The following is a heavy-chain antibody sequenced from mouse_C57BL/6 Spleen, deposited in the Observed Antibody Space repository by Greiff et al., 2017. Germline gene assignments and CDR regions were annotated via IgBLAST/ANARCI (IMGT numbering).Heavy chain of an antibody. D-gene: IGHD2-4*01. CDR3: ARRKGYDYDEAWFAY. V-gene: IGHV1-42*01. J-gene: IGHJ3*01. Sequence: VQLKESGPELVKPGASVKISCKASGYSFTGYYMNWVKQSPEKSLEWIGEINPSTGGTTYNQKFKAKATLTVDKSSSTAYMQLKSLTSEDSAVYYCARRKGYDYDEAWFAYWGQGTLVTVSA. CDR1: GYSFTGYY. CDR2: INPSTGGT.